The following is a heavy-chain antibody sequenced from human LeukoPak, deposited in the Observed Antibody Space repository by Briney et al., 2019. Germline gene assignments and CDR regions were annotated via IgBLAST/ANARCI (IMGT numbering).Heavy chain of an antibody. J-gene: IGHJ5*02. Sequence: SETLSLTCTVSGGSISSYYWSWIRQPPGKGLEWIGYIYYSGSTNYNPSLKSRVAISVDTSKNQFSLKLSSVTAADTAVYYCAREGSSGWYGNWFDPWGQGTLVTVSS. CDR2: IYYSGST. CDR3: AREGSSGWYGNWFDP. V-gene: IGHV4-59*01. CDR1: GGSISSYY. D-gene: IGHD6-19*01.